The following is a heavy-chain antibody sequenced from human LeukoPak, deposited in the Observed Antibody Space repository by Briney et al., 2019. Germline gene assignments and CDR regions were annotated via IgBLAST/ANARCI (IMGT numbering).Heavy chain of an antibody. V-gene: IGHV4-39*01. CDR1: GGSISTNIYY. D-gene: IGHD6-13*01. Sequence: SETLSLTCTVSGGSISTNIYYWDYIRQPPGKGLAWIGSLLYSGSTYYNPSLKSRVTISVDTSKNQFSLQLSSVTAADTAVYYCARHGRFYTPGITAAGLDYWGQGTLVTVSS. J-gene: IGHJ4*02. CDR2: LLYSGST. CDR3: ARHGRFYTPGITAAGLDY.